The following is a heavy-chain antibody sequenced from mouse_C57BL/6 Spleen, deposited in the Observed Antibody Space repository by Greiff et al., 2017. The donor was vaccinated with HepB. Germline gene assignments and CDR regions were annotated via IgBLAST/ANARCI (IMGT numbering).Heavy chain of an antibody. CDR2: IYPGDGDT. V-gene: IGHV1-80*01. J-gene: IGHJ2*01. D-gene: IGHD1-1*01. CDR3: ASLLRALDFDY. Sequence: VQVQQSGAELVKPGASVKISCKASGYAFSSYWMNWVKQRPGKGLEWIGQIYPGDGDTNYNGKFKGKATLTADKSSSTAYMQLSSLTSEDSAVYFCASLLRALDFDYWGQGTTLTVSS. CDR1: GYAFSSYW.